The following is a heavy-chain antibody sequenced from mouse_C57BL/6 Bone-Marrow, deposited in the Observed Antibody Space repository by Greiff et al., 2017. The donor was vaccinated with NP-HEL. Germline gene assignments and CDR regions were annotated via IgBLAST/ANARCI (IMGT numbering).Heavy chain of an antibody. CDR3: ARDGSSYGFAY. Sequence: QVQLQQPGAELVTPGASVKLSCKASGYTFTSYWMHWVKQRPGQGLEWIGEIDPSDSYTNYNQKFKGKSTLTVDKSSSTAYMQLSSLTSEDSAVYYCARDGSSYGFAYWGQGTLVTVSA. V-gene: IGHV1-69*01. CDR2: IDPSDSYT. CDR1: GYTFTSYW. J-gene: IGHJ3*01. D-gene: IGHD1-1*01.